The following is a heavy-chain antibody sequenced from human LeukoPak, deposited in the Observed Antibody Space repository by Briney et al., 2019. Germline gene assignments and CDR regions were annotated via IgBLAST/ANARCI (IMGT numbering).Heavy chain of an antibody. CDR2: ISGSGGST. CDR3: AKDRYGDFYNWFDP. J-gene: IGHJ5*02. CDR1: GFTFSTYT. V-gene: IGHV3-23*01. D-gene: IGHD4-17*01. Sequence: GGSLRLSCAASGFTFSTYTLHWVRQAPGKGLEWVSAISGSGGSTYYADSVKGRFTISRDNSKNTLYLQMNSLRAEDTAVYYCAKDRYGDFYNWFDPWGQGTLVTVSS.